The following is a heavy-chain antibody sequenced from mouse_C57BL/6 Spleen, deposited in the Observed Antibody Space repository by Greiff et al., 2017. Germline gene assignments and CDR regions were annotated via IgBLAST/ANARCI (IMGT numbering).Heavy chain of an antibody. D-gene: IGHD2-4*01. CDR2: ISSGGSYT. V-gene: IGHV5-6*01. Sequence: EVKLMESGGDLVKPGASLKLSCAASGFTFSSYGMSWVRQTPGKRLEWVANISSGGSYTYYPDSVKGRYTISRDNAKNTLYLQMSSLKSEDTAMYCCARPSYDYDEAYWGQGTLVTVSA. CDR3: ARPSYDYDEAY. J-gene: IGHJ3*01. CDR1: GFTFSSYG.